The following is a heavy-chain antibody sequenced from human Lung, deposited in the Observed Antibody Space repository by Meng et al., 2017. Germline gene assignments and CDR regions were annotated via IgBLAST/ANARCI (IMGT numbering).Heavy chain of an antibody. Sequence: VQSGAIVKTRGASLKESCHGDGNILPGHDQRRGGQAAGKGVEWLGRTDPREGGTRYVQQLLGRVTTTGAPSSSTSYTALSGLRSDDTAEYFCAREEDISAASILVGDYWGQGTLVTVSS. J-gene: IGHJ4*02. V-gene: IGHV1-2*06. D-gene: IGHD2-15*01. CDR3: AREEDISAASILVGDY. CDR2: TDPREGGT. CDR1: GNILPGHD.